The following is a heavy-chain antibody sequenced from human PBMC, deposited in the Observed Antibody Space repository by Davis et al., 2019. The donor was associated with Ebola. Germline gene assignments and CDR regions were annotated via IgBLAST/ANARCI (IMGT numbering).Heavy chain of an antibody. CDR3: AGRLMGEQLVPFDY. J-gene: IGHJ4*02. Sequence: SVKVSCKASGGTFSSYAISWVRQAPGQGLEWMGGIIPIFGTANYAQKFQGRVTITADESTSTAYMELSSLRSEDTAVYYCAGRLMGEQLVPFDYWGQGTLVTVSS. V-gene: IGHV1-69*13. CDR1: GGTFSSYA. D-gene: IGHD6-6*01. CDR2: IIPIFGTA.